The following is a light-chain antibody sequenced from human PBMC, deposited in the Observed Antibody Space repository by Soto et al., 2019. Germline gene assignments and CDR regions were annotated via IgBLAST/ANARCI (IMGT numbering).Light chain of an antibody. CDR3: EQYGSSQT. V-gene: IGKV3-20*01. Sequence: EIVLTQSPGTLSLSPGERATLSCRASQSVSSSYLVWYQQKPGQAPRLLIYGASSRATGIPDRFSGSGSGTAFSLTISRLEPEDFAVYYCEQYGSSQTFGQGTKVEIK. J-gene: IGKJ1*01. CDR1: QSVSSSY. CDR2: GAS.